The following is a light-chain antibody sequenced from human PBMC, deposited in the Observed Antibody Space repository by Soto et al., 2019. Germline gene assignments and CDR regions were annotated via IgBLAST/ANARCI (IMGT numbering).Light chain of an antibody. Sequence: QSALTQPASVSGSPGQSITISCTGTSSDVGGSNFVSWYQQHPGKPPKLTIYDVANRPSGVSNRFSGSKSGSTASLIISRLQTEDEADYYCVSYTSSTTYVFGTGTKVTVL. J-gene: IGLJ1*01. CDR1: SSDVGGSNF. CDR2: DVA. CDR3: VSYTSSTTYV. V-gene: IGLV2-14*03.